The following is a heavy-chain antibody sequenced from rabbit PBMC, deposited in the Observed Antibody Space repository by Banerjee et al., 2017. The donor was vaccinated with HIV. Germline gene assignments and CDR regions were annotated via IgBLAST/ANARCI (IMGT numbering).Heavy chain of an antibody. V-gene: IGHV1S40*01. D-gene: IGHD8-1*01. CDR3: ARDATYVGGGYAIS. CDR2: IYGDRSGST. J-gene: IGHJ4*01. Sequence: QSLEESGGDLVKPEGALTLTCTASGFSFSSSYYMCWVRQAPGKGLECIACIYGDRSGSTYYANWAKGRFTISRTSSPTVTLQMTSLTAAATATYFCARDATYVGGGYAISWGPGTLVSVS. CDR1: GFSFSSSYY.